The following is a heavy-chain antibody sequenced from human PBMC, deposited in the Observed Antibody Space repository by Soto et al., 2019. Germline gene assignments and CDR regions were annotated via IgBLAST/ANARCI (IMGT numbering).Heavy chain of an antibody. CDR1: GYSVSRGYY. Sequence: SETLSLTCAVSGYSVSRGYYWGWIRQPPGKGLEWIGSIYHSGSTYYNPSLKSRVTISVDTSKNHFSLKLSSVTAADTAVYYCARATGTLRSRNCDYWGQGSLVTVSS. D-gene: IGHD1-1*01. V-gene: IGHV4-38-2*01. CDR2: IYHSGST. CDR3: ARATGTLRSRNCDY. J-gene: IGHJ4*02.